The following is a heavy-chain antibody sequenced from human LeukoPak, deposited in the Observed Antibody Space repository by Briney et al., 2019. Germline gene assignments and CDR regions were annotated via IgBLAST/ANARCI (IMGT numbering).Heavy chain of an antibody. CDR3: AKFDGPDIVATGNWFDP. V-gene: IGHV3-23*01. J-gene: IGHJ5*02. Sequence: GGSLRLSCAASGFTFSSYAMSWVRQAPGKGLEWVSAISGSGGSTYYADSVKGRFTISRHNSKNTLYLQMNSLRAEDTAVYYCAKFDGPDIVATGNWFDPWGQGTLVTVSS. CDR2: ISGSGGST. D-gene: IGHD5-12*01. CDR1: GFTFSSYA.